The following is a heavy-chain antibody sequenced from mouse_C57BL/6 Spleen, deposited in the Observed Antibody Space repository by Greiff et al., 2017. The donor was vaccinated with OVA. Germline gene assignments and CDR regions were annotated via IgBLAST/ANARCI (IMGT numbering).Heavy chain of an antibody. D-gene: IGHD4-1*01. J-gene: IGHJ2*01. CDR1: GYAFSSSW. Sequence: VQLQQSGPELVKPGASVKISCKASGYAFSSSWMNWVKQRPGKGLEWIGRIYPGDGDTNYNGKFKGKATLTADKSSSTAYMQLSSLTSEDSAVYFCARYWDGDYFDYWGQGTTLTVSS. CDR2: IYPGDGDT. CDR3: ARYWDGDYFDY. V-gene: IGHV1-82*01.